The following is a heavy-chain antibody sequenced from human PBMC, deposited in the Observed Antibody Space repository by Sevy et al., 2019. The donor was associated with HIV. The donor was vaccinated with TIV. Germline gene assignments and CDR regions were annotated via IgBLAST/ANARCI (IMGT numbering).Heavy chain of an antibody. CDR2: ISAYNGNK. Sequence: ASVKVSCKASGYTFTSYGISWVRQAPGQGLEWMGWISAYNGNKNYAQKLQGRVTMTTDTSTSTAYMELRSLRSDDTAVFYCARGPEAYYDFWGGYISPGYFDYWGQGTLVTVSS. CDR1: GYTFTSYG. J-gene: IGHJ4*02. D-gene: IGHD3-3*01. V-gene: IGHV1-18*04. CDR3: ARGPEAYYDFWGGYISPGYFDY.